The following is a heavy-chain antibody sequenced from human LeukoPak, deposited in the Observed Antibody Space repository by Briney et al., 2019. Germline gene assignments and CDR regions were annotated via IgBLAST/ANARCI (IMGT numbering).Heavy chain of an antibody. J-gene: IGHJ2*01. D-gene: IGHD3-10*01. CDR2: IYYGGST. V-gene: IGHV4-59*01. Sequence: SGTLSLTCTVSGGSISGYYWSWIRQPPGKGLEWIGYIYYGGSTNYNPSLKSRVTISVDTKNQFSLKLSSVTAADTAVYYCARVPSSFGSSTWYFDLWGRGTLVTVSS. CDR1: GGSISGYY. CDR3: ARVPSSFGSSTWYFDL.